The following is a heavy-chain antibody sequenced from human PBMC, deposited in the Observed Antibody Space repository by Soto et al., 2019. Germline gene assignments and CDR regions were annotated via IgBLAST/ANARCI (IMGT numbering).Heavy chain of an antibody. CDR3: ARHDHYGSGSYYNVGNWFDP. CDR1: GGSISSSSYY. Sequence: PAETLSLTCTASGGSISSSSYYWGWIRQPPGKGLEWIGSIYYSGSTYYNPSLKSRVTISVDTSKNQFSLKLSSVTAADTAVYYCARHDHYGSGSYYNVGNWFDPWGPGTLLTVSS. V-gene: IGHV4-39*01. CDR2: IYYSGST. D-gene: IGHD3-10*01. J-gene: IGHJ5*02.